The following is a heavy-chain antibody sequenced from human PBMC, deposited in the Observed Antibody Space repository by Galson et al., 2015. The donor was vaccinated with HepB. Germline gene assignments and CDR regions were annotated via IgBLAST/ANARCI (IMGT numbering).Heavy chain of an antibody. Sequence: SLRLSCAASGFTFSGSGIHWVRLASGKGLEWVGRIRNRANNYATAYAASVRGRFTVSRDDSKNTAYLQMNSLKTEDTAVYYCTRPGYGSSWFLDYSHGMDIWGQGTTFIV. V-gene: IGHV3-73*01. D-gene: IGHD6-13*01. CDR3: TRPGYGSSWFLDYSHGMDI. CDR2: IRNRANNYAT. CDR1: GFTFSGSG. J-gene: IGHJ6*02.